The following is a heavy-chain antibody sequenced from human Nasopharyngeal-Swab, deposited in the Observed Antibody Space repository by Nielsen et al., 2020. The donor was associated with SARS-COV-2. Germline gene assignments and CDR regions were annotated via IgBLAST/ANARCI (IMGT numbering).Heavy chain of an antibody. CDR2: INTNTGNP. J-gene: IGHJ4*02. CDR3: ARGLTTVTTWGGY. V-gene: IGHV7-4-1*02. Sequence: SVKVSCKASGYTFTSYAMNWVRQALGQGLEWMGWINTNTGNPTYAQGFTGRFVFSLDTSVSTAYLQISSLKAEDTAVYYCARGLTTVTTWGGYWGQGTLVTVSS. CDR1: GYTFTSYA. D-gene: IGHD4-17*01.